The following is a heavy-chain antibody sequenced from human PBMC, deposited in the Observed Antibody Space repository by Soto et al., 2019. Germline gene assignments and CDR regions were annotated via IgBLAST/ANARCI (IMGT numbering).Heavy chain of an antibody. CDR2: INHSGST. D-gene: IGHD3-10*01. Sequence: TSETLSLTCAVYGGSFSGYYWSWIRQPPGKGLEWIGEINHSGSTNYNPSLKSRVTISVDTSKNQFSLKLSSVTAADTAVYYCATSPREQYYYGSGTLINWFDPWGQGTLVTVSS. CDR3: ATSPREQYYYGSGTLINWFDP. V-gene: IGHV4-34*01. CDR1: GGSFSGYY. J-gene: IGHJ5*02.